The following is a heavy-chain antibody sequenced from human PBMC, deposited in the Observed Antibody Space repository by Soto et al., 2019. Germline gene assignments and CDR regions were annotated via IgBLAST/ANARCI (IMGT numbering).Heavy chain of an antibody. J-gene: IGHJ4*02. V-gene: IGHV2-5*02. CDR1: GFSLTTYGVG. CDR2: IYWDDDK. CDR3: AHRLTLNSDWNYGRFDY. Sequence: QITLKESGPTLVKPTQTLTLTCTVSGFSLTTYGVGVGWVRQPPGKALEWLALIYWDDDKRYSPSLKSRLTITKDTSKNHVVLTMTNMDPVDTATYYCAHRLTLNSDWNYGRFDYWGQGTLVTVSS. D-gene: IGHD1-7*01.